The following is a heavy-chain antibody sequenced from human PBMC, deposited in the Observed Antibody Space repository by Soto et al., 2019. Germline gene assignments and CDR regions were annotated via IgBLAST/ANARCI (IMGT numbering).Heavy chain of an antibody. CDR3: ARASQCKSYFGCFAWLGY. Sequence: SVTLSLSCSVAGGSISGGDYYWSWIRPPPGKGLEWIGNIYHSGSTNYNPSLKSRVTISVDTSKNQFSLQLTSVTAADTAVYYCARASQCKSYFGCFAWLGYWVQGPLVTVS. CDR2: IYHSGST. CDR1: GGSISGGDYY. V-gene: IGHV4-30-2*01. D-gene: IGHD3-9*01. J-gene: IGHJ4*02.